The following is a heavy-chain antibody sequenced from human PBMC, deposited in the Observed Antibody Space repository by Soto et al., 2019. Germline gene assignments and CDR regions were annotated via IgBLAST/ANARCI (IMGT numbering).Heavy chain of an antibody. CDR1: GGSITSGGYY. J-gene: IGHJ3*02. D-gene: IGHD3-22*01. V-gene: IGHV4-31*03. CDR3: ARAFGDPNDYDSSGYSLKDAFDM. Sequence: PSETLSLTCSVSGGSITSGGYYWNWIRQHPGKGLEWIGYIYYGGITYYNPSLKSRITISVDTSKNQFSLKLSSATAADTAMYYCARAFGDPNDYDSSGYSLKDAFDMWGQGTMVTVS. CDR2: IYYGGIT.